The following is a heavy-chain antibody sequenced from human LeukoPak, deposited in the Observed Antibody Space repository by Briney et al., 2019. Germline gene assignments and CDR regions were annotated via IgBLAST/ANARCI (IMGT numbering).Heavy chain of an antibody. D-gene: IGHD6-13*01. V-gene: IGHV4-39*07. CDR2: IYYSGST. CDR1: GGSISSSSYY. Sequence: SETLSLTCTVSGGSISSSSYYWGWIRQPPGKGLEWIGSIYYSGSTYYNPSLKSRVTISVDTSKNQFSLKLSSVTAADTAVYYCARDVIAARVFDYWGQGTLVTVSS. J-gene: IGHJ4*02. CDR3: ARDVIAARVFDY.